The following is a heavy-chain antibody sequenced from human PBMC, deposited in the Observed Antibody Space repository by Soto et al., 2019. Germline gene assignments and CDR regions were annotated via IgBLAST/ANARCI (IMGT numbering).Heavy chain of an antibody. Sequence: PGGSLRLSCAASGFTFSNAWMNWVRQAPGKGLEWVGRIKSKTDGGTTDYAAPVKGRFTISRGDSKNTLYLQMNSLKTEDTAVYYCTTHVGYCVTTSCPSGYYYYXGMDVWGQGTTVTVSS. D-gene: IGHD2-2*01. CDR1: GFTFSNAW. CDR2: IKSKTDGGTT. V-gene: IGHV3-15*07. J-gene: IGHJ6*02. CDR3: TTHVGYCVTTSCPSGYYYYXGMDV.